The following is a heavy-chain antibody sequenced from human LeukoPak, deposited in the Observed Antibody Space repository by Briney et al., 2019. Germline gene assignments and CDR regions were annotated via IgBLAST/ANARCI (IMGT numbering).Heavy chain of an antibody. V-gene: IGHV4-61*02. CDR3: ASSYDILTGYNDY. D-gene: IGHD3-9*01. J-gene: IGHJ4*02. Sequence: SETLSLTCTVSGGSISSGSYYWSWIRQPAGKGLEWIGRIYTSGSTNYNPSLKSRVTISVDKSKNQFSLKLSSVTAADTAVYYCASSYDILTGYNDYWGQGTLVTVSS. CDR2: IYTSGST. CDR1: GGSISSGSYY.